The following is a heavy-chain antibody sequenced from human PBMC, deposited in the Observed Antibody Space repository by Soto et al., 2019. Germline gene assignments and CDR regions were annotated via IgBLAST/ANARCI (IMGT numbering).Heavy chain of an antibody. CDR3: ARDQGYLDY. D-gene: IGHD2-2*01. CDR2: INQDGSEK. Sequence: PGGSMRLSCAASRFNFSSYWMSWVRQAPGKGLEWVANINQDGSEKFYLDSVKGRFTISRDNGKNSLYLQMNSLRAEDTAVYYCARDQGYLDYWGQGTLVTVSS. CDR1: RFNFSSYW. V-gene: IGHV3-7*01. J-gene: IGHJ4*02.